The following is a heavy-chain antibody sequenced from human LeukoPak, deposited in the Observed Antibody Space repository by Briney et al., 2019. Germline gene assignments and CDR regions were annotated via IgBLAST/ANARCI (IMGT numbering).Heavy chain of an antibody. CDR2: IYYSGST. Sequence: PSETLSLTCAVYDGSFSSYYWGWIRQPPGKGLEWIGSIYYSGSTYYNPSLKSRVTISVDTSKNQFSLKLSSVTAADTAVYYCARATTVTPPLYYYYYYMDVWGKGTTVTVSS. J-gene: IGHJ6*03. CDR3: ARATTVTPPLYYYYYYMDV. CDR1: DGSFSSYY. V-gene: IGHV4-39*07. D-gene: IGHD4-17*01.